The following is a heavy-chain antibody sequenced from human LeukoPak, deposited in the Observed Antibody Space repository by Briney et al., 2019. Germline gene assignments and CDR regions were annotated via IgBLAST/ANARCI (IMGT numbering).Heavy chain of an antibody. CDR1: GFTFSSYG. V-gene: IGHV3-23*01. J-gene: IGHJ6*02. D-gene: IGHD2-2*02. Sequence: GGSLRLSCAASGFTFSSYGMSLVRQAPGKGLEWVSGISGSGGSTYYADSVKGRFTISRDNSKNTLYLQMNSLRAEDTAVYYCAKAVSCSSTSCYRSYGMDVWGQGTTVTVSS. CDR2: ISGSGGST. CDR3: AKAVSCSSTSCYRSYGMDV.